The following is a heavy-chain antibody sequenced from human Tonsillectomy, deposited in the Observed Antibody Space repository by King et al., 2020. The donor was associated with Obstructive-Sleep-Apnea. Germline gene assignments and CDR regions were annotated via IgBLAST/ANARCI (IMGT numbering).Heavy chain of an antibody. CDR1: GYTLTELS. CDR2: FDPEDGET. V-gene: IGHV1-24*01. CDR3: ATGPYYDSSGYHVDY. Sequence: QLVQSGAEVKKPGASVKVSCKVSGYTLTELSMHWVRQAPGKGLEWMGGFDPEDGETIYAQKFQGRVTTTEDTSTDTAYMELSSLRSEDTAVYYCATGPYYDSSGYHVDYWGQGTLVTVSS. D-gene: IGHD3-22*01. J-gene: IGHJ4*02.